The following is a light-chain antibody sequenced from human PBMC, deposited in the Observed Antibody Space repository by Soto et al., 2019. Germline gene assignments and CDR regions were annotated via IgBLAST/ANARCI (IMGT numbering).Light chain of an antibody. CDR2: GNS. Sequence: QSVLTQPPSVFGAPGQRVTISCTGSSSNIGAGYDVHWYQQLPGTAPKLLIYGNSNRPSGVPDRFSGSKSGTSASLAITGLQAEDEADYYCQSYDSSLSGSTVFGGGTKLTVL. J-gene: IGLJ2*01. CDR1: SSNIGAGYD. V-gene: IGLV1-40*01. CDR3: QSYDSSLSGSTV.